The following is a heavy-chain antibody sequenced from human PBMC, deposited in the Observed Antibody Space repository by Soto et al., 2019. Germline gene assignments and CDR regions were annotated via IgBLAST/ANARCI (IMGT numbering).Heavy chain of an antibody. V-gene: IGHV4-39*01. Sequence: SETLSLTCTVSGGSISSSDFYWGWLRQTPGKGLEFIGSMYYSGSTYYNPSLKSRLTISVDTSKNQFTLKLISVTAADTAVYYCAVVDSIGNWFDPWGEGALVTVSS. CDR3: AVVDSIGNWFDP. J-gene: IGHJ5*02. CDR1: GGSISSSDFY. D-gene: IGHD6-25*01. CDR2: MYYSGST.